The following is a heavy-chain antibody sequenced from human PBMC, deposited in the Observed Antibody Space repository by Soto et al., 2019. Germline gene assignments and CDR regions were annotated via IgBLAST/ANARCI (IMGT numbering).Heavy chain of an antibody. CDR2: ISGYNGDT. J-gene: IGHJ6*02. V-gene: IGHV1-18*01. CDR3: AKNGQPPYYYYGLDV. Sequence: QGQLVQSGAEVKKPGASVKVSCKASGYTFTRYGISWVRQAPGQGLEWMGWISGYNGDTNEEQKFKGRVTMTIDTSTTTAFMELRSLTSDDTAVYYCAKNGQPPYYYYGLDVWGQGTTVTVSS. CDR1: GYTFTRYG. D-gene: IGHD2-8*01.